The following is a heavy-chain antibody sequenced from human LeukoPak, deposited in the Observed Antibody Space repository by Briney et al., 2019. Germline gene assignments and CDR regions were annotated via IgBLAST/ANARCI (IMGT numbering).Heavy chain of an antibody. CDR3: ARGGDYYDSSGPLTRGAYYYYMDV. CDR1: GFTFSSYS. CDR2: ISSSSSYI. Sequence: GSLRLSCAASGFTFSSYSMNWVRQAPGKGLEWVSSISSSSSYIYYADSVKGRFTISRDNAKNSLYLQMNSLRAEDTAVYYCARGGDYYDSSGPLTRGAYYYYMDVWGKGTTVTVSS. D-gene: IGHD3-22*01. V-gene: IGHV3-21*01. J-gene: IGHJ6*03.